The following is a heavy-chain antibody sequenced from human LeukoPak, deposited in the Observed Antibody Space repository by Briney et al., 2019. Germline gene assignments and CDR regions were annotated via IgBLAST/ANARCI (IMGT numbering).Heavy chain of an antibody. V-gene: IGHV3-64*01. CDR1: GFTFSSYA. CDR3: ARAPSPYSSCWYEPFDY. CDR2: MSSNGGST. J-gene: IGHJ4*02. Sequence: GGSLRLSCAASGFTFSSYAMHWVRQAPGKGLEYVSAMSSNGGSTYYANSVKGRFTISRDNSKNTLYLQMGSLRAEDMAVYYCARAPSPYSSCWYEPFDYWGQGTLVTVSS. D-gene: IGHD6-19*01.